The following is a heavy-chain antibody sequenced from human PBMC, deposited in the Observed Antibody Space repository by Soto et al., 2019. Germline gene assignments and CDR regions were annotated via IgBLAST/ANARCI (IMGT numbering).Heavy chain of an antibody. CDR1: NASITSSGYY. J-gene: IGHJ4*02. Sequence: QVQLQESGPRLVEASQTLSLTCTVSNASITSSGYYWSWVRQPPGKGLEWIGYIYHSGSTFYSPSLQSRLTMSVDTSKNQFSLTLRSVTAADTAVYHCARMSGTYYVPDYWGQGTLVTVSS. D-gene: IGHD1-26*01. CDR3: ARMSGTYYVPDY. V-gene: IGHV4-31*03. CDR2: IYHSGST.